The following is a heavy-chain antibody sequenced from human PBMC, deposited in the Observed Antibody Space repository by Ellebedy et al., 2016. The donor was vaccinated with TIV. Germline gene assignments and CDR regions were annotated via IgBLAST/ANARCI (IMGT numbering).Heavy chain of an antibody. J-gene: IGHJ4*02. Sequence: PGGSLRLSCAASGFPFTNAWMHWVRQAPGKGLEWVARIKSKTDCETTDYAALVKGRFTIARDDSKNTLFLQMNIQKTDDTAVYYFITGGFFGSRTYNEYWGQGMLVTVSS. V-gene: IGHV3-15*01. D-gene: IGHD3-10*01. CDR2: IKSKTDCETT. CDR3: ITGGFFGSRTYNEY. CDR1: GFPFTNAW.